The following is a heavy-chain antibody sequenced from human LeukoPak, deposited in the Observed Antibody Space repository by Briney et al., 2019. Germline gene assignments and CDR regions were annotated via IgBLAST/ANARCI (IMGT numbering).Heavy chain of an antibody. D-gene: IGHD3-10*01. Sequence: SETLSLTCTVSGGSISSYYWSWIRQPPGKGLEWIGHIYYSGSTDYNPSLKSRVTISIDTSKNQFSLKLSSVTAADTAVYYCASGRSGPRGLLYYGMDVWGQGTTVTVSS. V-gene: IGHV4-59*12. CDR3: ASGRSGPRGLLYYGMDV. CDR2: IYYSGST. CDR1: GGSISSYY. J-gene: IGHJ6*02.